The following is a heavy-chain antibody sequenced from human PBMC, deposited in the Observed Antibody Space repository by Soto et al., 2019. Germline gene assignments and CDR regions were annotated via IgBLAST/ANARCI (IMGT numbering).Heavy chain of an antibody. CDR3: ARMLYYYDKWYFAL. D-gene: IGHD3-22*01. V-gene: IGHV4-30-4*01. J-gene: IGHJ2*01. CDR1: GGSINNNDYY. CDR2: VYYSGST. Sequence: QLQESGPGLVKPSQTLSLTCTVSGGSINNNDYYWNWIRQTPGKGLEWIGYVYYSGSTYYIPSRESRLSMSIDNSKNQFSARLNSVIAADAAIYYCARMLYYYDKWYFALWGRGNLVAVSS.